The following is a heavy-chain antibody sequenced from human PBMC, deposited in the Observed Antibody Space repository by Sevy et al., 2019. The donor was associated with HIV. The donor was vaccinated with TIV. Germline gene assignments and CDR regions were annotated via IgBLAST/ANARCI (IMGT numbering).Heavy chain of an antibody. CDR3: ARSTYYYASGTVRESDF. D-gene: IGHD3-10*01. Sequence: GESLKISCAASGFTFTSYSMSWFRQAPGRGLEWVSSISKYSNYIHYANSVEGRFTISRDNAQDSMSLQMTSLRAEDTALYFCARSTYYYASGTVRESDFWGQGTLVTVSS. V-gene: IGHV3-21*01. J-gene: IGHJ4*01. CDR1: GFTFTSYS. CDR2: ISKYSNYI.